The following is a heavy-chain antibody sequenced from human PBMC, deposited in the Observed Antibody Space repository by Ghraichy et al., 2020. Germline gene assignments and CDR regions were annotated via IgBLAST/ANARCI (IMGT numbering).Heavy chain of an antibody. J-gene: IGHJ6*02. CDR1: GFTFSNFA. CDR3: AKAGFSSSWPTDYYYAMDV. V-gene: IGHV3-30*18. CDR2: TSYDGSNK. D-gene: IGHD6-13*01. Sequence: SLRLSCAASGFTFSNFAMHWVRQAPSKGLDWVAFTSYDGSNKYYADSVKGRFTISRDNSKKTLYLQMNSLRAEDTAVYYCAKAGFSSSWPTDYYYAMDVWGQGTTVTVSS.